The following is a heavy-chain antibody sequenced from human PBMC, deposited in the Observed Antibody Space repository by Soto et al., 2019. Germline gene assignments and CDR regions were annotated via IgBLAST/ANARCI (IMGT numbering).Heavy chain of an antibody. CDR2: INAGNGNT. CDR3: ASGPGGPDGPGDY. J-gene: IGHJ4*02. V-gene: IGHV1-3*01. D-gene: IGHD2-15*01. CDR1: GYTFTSYA. Sequence: QVQLVQSGAEVKKPGASVKVSCKASGYTFTSYAMHWVRQAPGQRLEWMGWINAGNGNTKYSQKFQGRVTITRDTAASTAYMGLSSLRSEDTAVYYCASGPGGPDGPGDYWGQGTLVTVSS.